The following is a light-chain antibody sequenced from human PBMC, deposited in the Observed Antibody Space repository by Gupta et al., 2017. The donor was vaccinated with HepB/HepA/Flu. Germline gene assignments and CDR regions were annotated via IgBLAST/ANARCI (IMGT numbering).Light chain of an antibody. CDR2: KVP. CDR1: QSLVYSDGDTY. Sequence: DVVMTHSPLSLRVTLGQPASISCRSSQSLVYSDGDTYLNWYKQRPGQCPRRLIHKVPNREAGVPERLNDSGYGLDFTLKISSGEAEHVRVYNCTQYTHWAPITFSQGTLMEIK. V-gene: IGKV2-30*01. J-gene: IGKJ5*01. CDR3: TQYTHWAPIT.